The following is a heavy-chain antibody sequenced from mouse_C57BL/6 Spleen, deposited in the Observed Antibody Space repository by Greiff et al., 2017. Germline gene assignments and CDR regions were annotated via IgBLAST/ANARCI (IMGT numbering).Heavy chain of an antibody. V-gene: IGHV1-50*01. CDR1: GYTFTSYW. J-gene: IGHJ2*01. CDR3: ARWGSDDD. Sequence: QVQLQQPGAELVKPGASVKLSCKASGYTFTSYWMQWVKQRPGQGLEWIGGIDPADSYTNYNQKFKGKATLTVDTSSSPAYRQLSSLTAEDSAFYYCARWGSDDDWGKGTTLTVSS. CDR2: IDPADSYT.